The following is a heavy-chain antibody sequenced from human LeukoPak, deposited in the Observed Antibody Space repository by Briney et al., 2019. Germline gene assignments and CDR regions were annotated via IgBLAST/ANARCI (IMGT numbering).Heavy chain of an antibody. CDR1: GDSVSSNSAA. V-gene: IGHV6-1*01. D-gene: IGHD1-1*01. CDR3: ARDSPPLHNIGWNPPVGYYMDV. CDR2: TYYRSKWYN. J-gene: IGHJ6*03. Sequence: SQTLSLTCAISGDSVSSNSAAWNWIRQSPSRGLEWLGRTYYRSKWYNDYAVSVKSRITINPDTSKNQFSLQLNSVTPEDTAVYYCARDSPPLHNIGWNPPVGYYMDVWAKGTTVTISS.